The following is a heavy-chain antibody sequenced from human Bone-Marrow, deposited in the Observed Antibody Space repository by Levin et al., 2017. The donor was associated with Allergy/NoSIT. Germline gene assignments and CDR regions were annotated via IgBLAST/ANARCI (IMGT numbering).Heavy chain of an antibody. CDR3: ASLETFDL. D-gene: IGHD5-24*01. J-gene: IGHJ2*01. CDR1: GFTFSSYE. V-gene: IGHV3-48*03. Sequence: LSLTCAASGFTFSSYEMNWVRQAPGKGLEWVSYISSSGSTIYYADSVKGRFTISRDNAKNSLYLQMNSLRAEDTAVYYCASLETFDLWGRGTLVTVAS. CDR2: ISSSGSTI.